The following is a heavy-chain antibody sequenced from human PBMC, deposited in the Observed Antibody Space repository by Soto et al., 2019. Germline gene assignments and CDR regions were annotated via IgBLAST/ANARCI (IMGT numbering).Heavy chain of an antibody. D-gene: IGHD6-13*01. CDR2: INHSGST. J-gene: IGHJ4*02. CDR3: AITGYSSIL. V-gene: IGHV4-34*01. CDR1: GGSFSGYY. Sequence: QVQLQQWGAGLLKPSETLSLTCAVYGGSFSGYYWSWIRQPPGKGLEWIGEINHSGSTNYNPSLKSRVTISVGTSRNQFSLNMSSVTAADTAVYYCAITGYSSILWGQGTLVTVSS.